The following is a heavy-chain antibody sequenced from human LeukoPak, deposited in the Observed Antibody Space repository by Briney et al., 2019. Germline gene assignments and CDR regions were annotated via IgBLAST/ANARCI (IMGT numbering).Heavy chain of an antibody. D-gene: IGHD1-26*01. Sequence: SVKVSCKASGGTFSSYAISWVRQAPGQGLEWMGGIIPIFGTANYAQKFQGRVTITADESTSTAYMELSSLRSDDTAVYYCARDMVGATAFDLWGQGTLVTVSS. CDR1: GGTFSSYA. J-gene: IGHJ4*02. CDR3: ARDMVGATAFDL. V-gene: IGHV1-69*13. CDR2: IIPIFGTA.